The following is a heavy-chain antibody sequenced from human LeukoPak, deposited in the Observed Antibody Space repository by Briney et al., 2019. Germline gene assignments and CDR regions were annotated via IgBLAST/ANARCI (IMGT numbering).Heavy chain of an antibody. CDR3: AREAS. CDR1: GFTFSSYS. V-gene: IGHV3-21*01. Sequence: PGGSLRLSCAASGFTFSSYSMNWVRQAPGKGLQWVASISAGYNYIYYADSVKGRFTISRDNAKKSLYLQMNSLTVEDTAVYYCAREASWGQGTLVTVSS. CDR2: ISAGYNYI. J-gene: IGHJ4*02.